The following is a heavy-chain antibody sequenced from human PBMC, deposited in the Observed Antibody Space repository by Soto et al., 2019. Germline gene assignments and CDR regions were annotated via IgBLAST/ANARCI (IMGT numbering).Heavy chain of an antibody. Sequence: KTSETLSLTCAVYCGSFSGYYWSWIRQPPGKGLEWIGEINHSGSTNYNPSLKSRVTISVDTSKNQFSLKLSSVTAADTAVYYCARDSGGSYNHLAYYGMDVWGQGTTVTVSS. J-gene: IGHJ6*02. CDR3: ARDSGGSYNHLAYYGMDV. CDR2: INHSGST. V-gene: IGHV4-34*01. CDR1: CGSFSGYY. D-gene: IGHD1-26*01.